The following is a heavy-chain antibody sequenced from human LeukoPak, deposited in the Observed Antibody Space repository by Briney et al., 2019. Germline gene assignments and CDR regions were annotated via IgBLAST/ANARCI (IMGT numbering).Heavy chain of an antibody. J-gene: IGHJ6*03. V-gene: IGHV4-34*01. Sequence: SETLSLTCAVYGGSFSGYYWSWIRQPPGKGLEWIGEINHSGSTNYNPSLRSRVTISVDTSKNQFSLKLSSVTAADTAVYYCARPYYYGSGSPRDYYYMDVWGKGTTVTVSS. CDR3: ARPYYYGSGSPRDYYYMDV. CDR1: GGSFSGYY. CDR2: INHSGST. D-gene: IGHD3-10*01.